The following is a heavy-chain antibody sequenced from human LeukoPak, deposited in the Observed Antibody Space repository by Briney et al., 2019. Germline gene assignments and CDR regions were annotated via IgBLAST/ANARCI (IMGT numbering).Heavy chain of an antibody. CDR2: IYHSGST. J-gene: IGHJ4*02. D-gene: IGHD6-6*01. CDR1: GYSISSGYY. CDR3: ARGQLHFDY. Sequence: SETLSLTCTVSGYSISSGYYWGWIRQPPGKGLEWIGSIYHSGSTYYNPSLKSRVTISVDTSKNQFSLKLSSVTAADTAVYYCARGQLHFDYWGQGTLVTVSS. V-gene: IGHV4-38-2*02.